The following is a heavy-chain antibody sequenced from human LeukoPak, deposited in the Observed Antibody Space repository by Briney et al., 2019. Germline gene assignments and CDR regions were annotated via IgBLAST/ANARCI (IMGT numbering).Heavy chain of an antibody. D-gene: IGHD1-26*01. CDR2: ISYDGSNK. CDR3: ARGVGARSYFDY. CDR1: GFTFSSYA. Sequence: GGSLRLSCAASGFTFSSYAMHWVRQAPGKGLEGVAVISYDGSNKYYADSVKGRFTISRDNSKNTLYLQMNSLRAEDTAVYYCARGVGARSYFDYWGQGTLVTVSS. V-gene: IGHV3-30-3*01. J-gene: IGHJ4*02.